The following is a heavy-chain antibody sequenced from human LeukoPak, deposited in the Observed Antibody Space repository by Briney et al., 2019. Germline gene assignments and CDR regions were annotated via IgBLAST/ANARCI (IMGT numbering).Heavy chain of an antibody. CDR3: ARDVTNDYNRYFDS. D-gene: IGHD5-24*01. CDR1: VASFSAYS. CDR2: INHSGGT. J-gene: IGHJ4*02. Sequence: SQTLSLTSAVYVASFSAYSWICIRQTPGEGLEWIGEINHSGGTNYNPSLKSRVTISVDTSKNQFSLKIKSVAAADTAVYYCARDVTNDYNRYFDSWGLGTLVTVSS. V-gene: IGHV4-34*01.